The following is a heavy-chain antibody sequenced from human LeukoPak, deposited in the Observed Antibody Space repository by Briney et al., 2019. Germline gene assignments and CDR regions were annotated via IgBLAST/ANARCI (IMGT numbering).Heavy chain of an antibody. J-gene: IGHJ6*02. V-gene: IGHV3-74*03. Sequence: GGSLRLSCAASGFTFNRYWMHWVRQAPGKGLVWVSRISPDGNSATYADSVKGRFTISRDNAKNTLYLQMNSLRAEDSAVYCCVSLDGVYYYHMDVWGQGTTVIVSS. D-gene: IGHD3/OR15-3a*01. CDR2: ISPDGNSA. CDR1: GFTFNRYW. CDR3: VSLDGVYYYHMDV.